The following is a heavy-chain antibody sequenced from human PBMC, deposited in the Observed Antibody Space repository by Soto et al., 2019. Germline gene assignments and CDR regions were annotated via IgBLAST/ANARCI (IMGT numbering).Heavy chain of an antibody. CDR2: IIPIFGTA. CDR3: ASPTRPIVGAYGMDV. V-gene: IGHV1-69*06. CDR1: GGTFSSYA. D-gene: IGHD1-26*01. J-gene: IGHJ6*02. Sequence: SVKVSCKASGGTFSSYAISWVRQAPGQGLEWMGGIIPIFGTANYAQKFQGRVTITADKSTSTAYMELSSLRSEDTAVYYCASPTRPIVGAYGMDVWGQGTTVTVSS.